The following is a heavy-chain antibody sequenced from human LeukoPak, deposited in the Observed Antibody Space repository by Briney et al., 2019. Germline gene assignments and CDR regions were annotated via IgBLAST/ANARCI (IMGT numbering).Heavy chain of an antibody. J-gene: IGHJ4*02. Sequence: SETLSLTYTVDGGSITRHWPWFRQPPGKGLEWIAYMYFSGSTNSNPSLKSRVTMSVDTSKNQFSLRLSSATDADTAVYSCARLSAAAGSPFDCWGQGTLVTVSS. CDR1: GGSITRH. CDR3: ARLSAAAGSPFDC. V-gene: IGHV4-59*11. CDR2: MYFSGST. D-gene: IGHD6-13*01.